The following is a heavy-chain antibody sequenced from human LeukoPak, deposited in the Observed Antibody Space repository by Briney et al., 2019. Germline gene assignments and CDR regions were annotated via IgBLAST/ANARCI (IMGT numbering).Heavy chain of an antibody. CDR3: ARDAGGRTQREGWFDP. CDR1: GFTFSSYS. V-gene: IGHV3-21*01. CDR2: ISSGGMWI. Sequence: GGSLRLSCAASGFTFSSYSMNWVRQAPGKGLEWVSSISSGGMWIYYADSLKGRFTISRDNAKNSLYLQMKSLRVEDTAVYYCARDAGGRTQREGWFDPWGQGTLVTVSP. D-gene: IGHD1-26*01. J-gene: IGHJ5*02.